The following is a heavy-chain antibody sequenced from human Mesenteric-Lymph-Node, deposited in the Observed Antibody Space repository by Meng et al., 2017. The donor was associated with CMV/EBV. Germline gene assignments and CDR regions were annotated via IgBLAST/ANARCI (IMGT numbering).Heavy chain of an antibody. D-gene: IGHD6-13*01. CDR1: GFPFNSYA. J-gene: IGHJ1*01. CDR2: TSYDGSNK. CDR3: ARDRRMAIAAAGAGHFQH. V-gene: IGHV3-30-3*01. Sequence: GESLKISCAASGFPFNSYAMHWVRQAPGKGLEWVAVTSYDGSNKDYADSVKGRFTISRDNSKNTLFLQMNSLRIEDTAVYYCARDRRMAIAAAGAGHFQHWGQGTLVTVSS.